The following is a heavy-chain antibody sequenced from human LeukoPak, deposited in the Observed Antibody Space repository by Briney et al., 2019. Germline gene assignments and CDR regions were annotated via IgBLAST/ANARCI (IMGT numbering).Heavy chain of an antibody. J-gene: IGHJ5*02. CDR2: IYYSGST. CDR1: GGSISSSGYY. V-gene: IGHV4-39*01. Sequence: SETLSLTCTVSGGSISSSGYYWGWIRQPPGKGLEWIGSIYYSGSTYYNPSLKSRVTMSVDTSKNQFSLKLSSVTAADTAVYYCARRGGYGWFDPWGQGILVTVSS. D-gene: IGHD5-12*01. CDR3: ARRGGYGWFDP.